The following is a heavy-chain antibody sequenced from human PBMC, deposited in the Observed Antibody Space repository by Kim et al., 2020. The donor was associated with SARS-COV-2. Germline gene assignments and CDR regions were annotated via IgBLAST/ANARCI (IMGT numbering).Heavy chain of an antibody. V-gene: IGHV1-58*01. J-gene: IGHJ3*02. D-gene: IGHD2-2*01. Sequence: KFQERVTISRDMSTTTAYMELSSLRSEDTSVYYCATLPAATIRSDAFDIWGQGTMVTVSS. CDR3: ATLPAATIRSDAFDI.